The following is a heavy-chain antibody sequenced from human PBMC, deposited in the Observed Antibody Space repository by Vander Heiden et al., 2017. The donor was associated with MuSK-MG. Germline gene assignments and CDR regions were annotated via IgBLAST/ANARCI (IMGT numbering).Heavy chain of an antibody. J-gene: IGHJ4*02. CDR2: IYHSGST. Sequence: QVQLQESGPGLVKPSETLSLTCTVSGYSISSGYYWGWIRQPPGKGLEWIGSIYHSGSTYDNPSLKSRVTISVDTSKNQFSLKMSSVTAADTAVYYCARVDAPLFDYWGQGTLVTVSS. V-gene: IGHV4-38-2*02. CDR1: GYSISSGYY. D-gene: IGHD2-2*01. CDR3: ARVDAPLFDY.